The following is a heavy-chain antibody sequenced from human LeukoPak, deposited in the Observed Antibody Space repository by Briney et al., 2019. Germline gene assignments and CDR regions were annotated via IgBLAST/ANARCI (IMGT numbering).Heavy chain of an antibody. CDR1: GGSISSSSYY. D-gene: IGHD6-13*01. CDR2: IYHSGST. V-gene: IGHV4-39*07. CDR3: ARKAVAGIYYFDY. Sequence: SETLSLTCTVSGGSISSSSYYWGWIRQPPGKGLEWIGSIYHSGSTYYNPSLKSRVTMSVDTSKNQFSLKLSSVTAADTAVYYCARKAVAGIYYFDYWGQGTLVTVSS. J-gene: IGHJ4*02.